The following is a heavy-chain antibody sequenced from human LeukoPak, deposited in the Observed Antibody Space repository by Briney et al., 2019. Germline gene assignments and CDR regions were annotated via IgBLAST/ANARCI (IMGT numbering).Heavy chain of an antibody. CDR2: INPSGGST. CDR1: GYTFTSYY. CDR3: ARGGLEMAKGPSAFDI. Sequence: ASVKVSCKASGYTFTSYYMHWVRQAPGQGLEWMGIINPSGGSTSYAQKFQGRVTMTRDMSTSTVYMELSSLRSEDTAVYYCARGGLEMAKGPSAFDIWGQGTMVTVSS. D-gene: IGHD5-24*01. J-gene: IGHJ3*02. V-gene: IGHV1-46*01.